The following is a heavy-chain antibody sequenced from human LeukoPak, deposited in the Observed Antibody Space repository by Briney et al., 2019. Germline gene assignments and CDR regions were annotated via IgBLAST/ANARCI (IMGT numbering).Heavy chain of an antibody. CDR2: ISYDGSNK. CDR1: GFTFSSYA. J-gene: IGHJ4*02. Sequence: GGSLRLSCAASGFTFSSYAMHWVRQAPGKGLEWVAVISYDGSNKYYADSVKGRFTISRDNSKDTLFLQMNSLITRDTAVYYCARAGYDVLTGYSAYWGQGTLVTVSS. D-gene: IGHD3-9*01. CDR3: ARAGYDVLTGYSAY. V-gene: IGHV3-30-3*01.